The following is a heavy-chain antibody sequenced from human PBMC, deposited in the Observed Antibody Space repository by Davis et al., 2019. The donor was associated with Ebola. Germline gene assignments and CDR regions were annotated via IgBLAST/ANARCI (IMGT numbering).Heavy chain of an antibody. Sequence: AASVKVSCKASGYTFTGYYMHWARQAPGQGLEWMGWINPNSGGTNYAQKFQDWVTMTRDTSISTAYMELSRLRSDDTAVYYCARDRMTTVITYYFDYWGQGTLVTVSS. V-gene: IGHV1-2*04. J-gene: IGHJ4*02. CDR1: GYTFTGYY. CDR2: INPNSGGT. D-gene: IGHD4-17*01. CDR3: ARDRMTTVITYYFDY.